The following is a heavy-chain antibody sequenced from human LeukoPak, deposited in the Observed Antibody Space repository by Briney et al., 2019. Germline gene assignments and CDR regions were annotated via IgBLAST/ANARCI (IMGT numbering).Heavy chain of an antibody. J-gene: IGHJ3*02. V-gene: IGHV4-34*01. CDR2: INHSGST. D-gene: IGHD5-18*01. CDR1: GGSFSGYY. Sequence: PSETLSLTCAVYGGSFSGYYWSWIRQPPGKELEWIGEINHSGSTNYNPSLKSRVTISVDTSKNQFSLKLSSVTAADTAVYYCARVYPANTRGYSYGNDAFDIWGQGTMVTVSS. CDR3: ARVYPANTRGYSYGNDAFDI.